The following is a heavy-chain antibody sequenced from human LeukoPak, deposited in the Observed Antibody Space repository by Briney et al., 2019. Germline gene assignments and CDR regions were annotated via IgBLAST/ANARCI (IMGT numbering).Heavy chain of an antibody. CDR2: IYYSGST. CDR1: GGSISGYY. CDR3: ARQDGYSGYDGGFDS. V-gene: IGHV4-59*08. J-gene: IGHJ4*02. D-gene: IGHD5-12*01. Sequence: SETLSLTCTGSGGSISGYYWSWIRQPPGKGLEWIGYIYYSGSTKYNPSLKSRVTISVDTSKNQFSLKLSSVTAADTAVYYCARQDGYSGYDGGFDSWGQGTLVTVSS.